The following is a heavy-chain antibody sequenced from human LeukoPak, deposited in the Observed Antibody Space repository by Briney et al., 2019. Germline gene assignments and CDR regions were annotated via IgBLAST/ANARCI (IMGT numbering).Heavy chain of an antibody. V-gene: IGHV3-33*05. CDR1: GFTFRDYA. D-gene: IGHD3-10*01. CDR3: ARLTTFTWLGKSAEGGDY. CDR2: VSFDGNDQ. J-gene: IGHJ4*02. Sequence: GRSLRLSCAASGFTFRDYALHWVRQAPGKGLEWVAVVSFDGNDQLYAESVKGRFSVARDNSKNIVYLQMNGLRVEDTAVYYCARLTTFTWLGKSAEGGDYWGQGTLVTVSA.